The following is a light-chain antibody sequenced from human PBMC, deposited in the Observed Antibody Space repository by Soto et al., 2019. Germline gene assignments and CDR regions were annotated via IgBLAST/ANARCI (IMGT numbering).Light chain of an antibody. J-gene: IGKJ2*01. CDR2: GAS. CDR1: QSVSSTY. V-gene: IGKV3-20*01. Sequence: EIVLTQSPGTLSLSPGERATLSCRASQSVSSTYLAWYQHKPGQAPRLLIYGASSRATSIPDRFSGSGSGTYFTITISRLEPEDVELYYCQQYGSSPYNFGQGTKLEIK. CDR3: QQYGSSPYN.